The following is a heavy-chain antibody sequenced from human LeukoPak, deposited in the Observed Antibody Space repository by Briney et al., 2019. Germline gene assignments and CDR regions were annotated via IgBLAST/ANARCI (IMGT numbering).Heavy chain of an antibody. Sequence: VKVSCKASGGTFSNYAINWVRHAPGQGLEWMGGIIPIFGTANYAQKFQGRVTITADESTSTAYMELSSLRSEDTAVYYCARSHGSGSYNNWFDPWGQGTLVTVSS. CDR1: GGTFSNYA. V-gene: IGHV1-69*13. CDR2: IIPIFGTA. J-gene: IGHJ5*02. D-gene: IGHD3-10*01. CDR3: ARSHGSGSYNNWFDP.